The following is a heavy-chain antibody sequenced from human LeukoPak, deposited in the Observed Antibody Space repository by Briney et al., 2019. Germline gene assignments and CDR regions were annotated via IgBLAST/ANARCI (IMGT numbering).Heavy chain of an antibody. Sequence: GESLKISCKGSGYSFTTYWIGWVRQMPGKGLEWMGIIYPGDSDTRYSPSFQGQVTISADKSISTAYLQWSSLKASDTAMYYCARTALEFSGDHAFDIWGQGTMVTVSS. D-gene: IGHD1-26*01. CDR3: ARTALEFSGDHAFDI. CDR1: GYSFTTYW. V-gene: IGHV5-51*01. CDR2: IYPGDSDT. J-gene: IGHJ3*02.